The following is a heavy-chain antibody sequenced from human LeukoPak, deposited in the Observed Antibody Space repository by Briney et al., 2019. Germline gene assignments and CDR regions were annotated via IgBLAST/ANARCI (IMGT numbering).Heavy chain of an antibody. J-gene: IGHJ6*02. CDR1: GYTFTSYD. V-gene: IGHV1-8*01. CDR2: MNPNSGNT. D-gene: IGHD2-2*02. CDR3: ARGTVPAAIYYYYGMDV. Sequence: GASVKVSCKASGYTFTSYDINWVRQATGQGLEWMGWMNPNSGNTGYAQKFQGRVTMTRNTSISTAYMELSSLRSEDTAVYYCARGTVPAAIYYYYGMDVWGQGTTVTVSS.